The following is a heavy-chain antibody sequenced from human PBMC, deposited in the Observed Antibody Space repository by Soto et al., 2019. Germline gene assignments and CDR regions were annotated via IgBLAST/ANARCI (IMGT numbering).Heavy chain of an antibody. CDR2: ISAYNGNT. V-gene: IGHV1-18*01. CDR3: ARDERYCSSTSCHSAFDY. D-gene: IGHD2-2*01. J-gene: IGHJ4*02. Sequence: QVQLVQSGAEVKKPGASVKVSCKASGYTFTSYGISWVRQAPGQGLEWMGWISAYNGNTNYAQKLQGRVTITTDTSTSTAYMELRSLRSDDTAVYYCARDERYCSSTSCHSAFDYWGQGTLVTVSS. CDR1: GYTFTSYG.